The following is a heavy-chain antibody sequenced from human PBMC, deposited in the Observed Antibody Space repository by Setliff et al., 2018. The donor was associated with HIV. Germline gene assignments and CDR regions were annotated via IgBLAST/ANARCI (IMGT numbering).Heavy chain of an antibody. V-gene: IGHV3-7*03. CDR3: AKDIYRRGYSSGWSYYYYGMDV. CDR2: INQDGSEK. Sequence: PGGSLRLSCAASGFTFSSYWIIWVRQAPGKGLEWVANINQDGSEKYYVDSVKGRFTISRDNAKNSLYLQMNSLRAEDTALYYCAKDIYRRGYSSGWSYYYYGMDVWGQGTTVTVSS. D-gene: IGHD6-19*01. J-gene: IGHJ6*02. CDR1: GFTFSSYW.